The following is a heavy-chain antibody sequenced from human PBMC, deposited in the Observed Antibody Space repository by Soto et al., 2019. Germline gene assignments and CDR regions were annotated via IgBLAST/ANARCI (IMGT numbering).Heavy chain of an antibody. J-gene: IGHJ4*02. CDR2: IYYSGST. D-gene: IGHD3-22*01. V-gene: IGHV4-30-4*01. CDR3: ARGPYVYYYDSSGLFDY. Sequence: QVQLQESCPGLVNPSQTLSLTCTVSGGSISSGDYYWSWIRQPPGKGLEWIGYIYYSGSTYYNPSLNSRVTISVDTSNNQFSLKLSSVTAADTAVYYCARGPYVYYYDSSGLFDYWGQGTLVTVSS. CDR1: GGSISSGDYY.